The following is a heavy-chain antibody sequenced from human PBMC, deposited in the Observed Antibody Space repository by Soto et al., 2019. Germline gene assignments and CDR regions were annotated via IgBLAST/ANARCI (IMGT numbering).Heavy chain of an antibody. V-gene: IGHV1-69*01. CDR3: ARDPTYYGSGSYRKPPPYYYYYGMDV. CDR2: IIPIFGTA. D-gene: IGHD3-10*01. CDR1: GGTFSSYA. Sequence: QVQLVQSGAEVKKPGSSVKVSCKASGGTFSSYAISWVRQAPGQGLEWMGGIIPIFGTANYAQKFQGRVTITADESTSTAYMELSSLRSEDTAVYYCARDPTYYGSGSYRKPPPYYYYYGMDVWGQGTTVTVSS. J-gene: IGHJ6*02.